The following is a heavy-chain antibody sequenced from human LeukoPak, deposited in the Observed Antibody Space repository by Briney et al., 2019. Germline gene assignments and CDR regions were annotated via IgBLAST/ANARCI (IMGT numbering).Heavy chain of an antibody. V-gene: IGHV4-34*01. Sequence: SETLSLTCAVYGGSFSGIYWSWIRQPPGKGLEWIGEINHSGSTNYNPSLKSRVTISVDTSKTQFSLRLSSVTAADTAVYYCARDRADIVAMITWGYYFDYWGQGTLVTVSS. CDR3: ARDRADIVAMITWGYYFDY. CDR2: INHSGST. J-gene: IGHJ4*02. D-gene: IGHD5-12*01. CDR1: GGSFSGIY.